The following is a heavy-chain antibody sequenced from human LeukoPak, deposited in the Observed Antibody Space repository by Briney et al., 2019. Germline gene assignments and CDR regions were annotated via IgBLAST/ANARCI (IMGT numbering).Heavy chain of an antibody. V-gene: IGHV4-4*02. CDR1: GGSISSSNW. CDR3: ARVLPYYYDSNGEKYFQH. Sequence: PSETLSLTCAVSGGSISSSNWWSWVRQPPGKGLEWIGEIYHSGSTYYNPSLKSRVTISVDTSKNQFSLKLSSVTAADTAVYYCARVLPYYYDSNGEKYFQHWGQGTLVTVSS. J-gene: IGHJ1*01. CDR2: IYHSGST. D-gene: IGHD3-22*01.